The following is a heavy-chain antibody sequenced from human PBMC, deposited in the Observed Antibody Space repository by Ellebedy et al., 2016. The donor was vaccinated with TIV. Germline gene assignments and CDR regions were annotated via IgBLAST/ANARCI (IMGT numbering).Heavy chain of an antibody. V-gene: IGHV4-39*01. CDR3: ASHMVRESTWFDP. CDR1: GVSISSSSDY. J-gene: IGHJ5*02. Sequence: MPSETLFLTCSVSGVSISSSSDYWGWIRQPPGKGLEWIGSIYYSGSTYYNPSLKSRVTISVDTSKNQFSLKLSSVTAADTAVYYCASHMVRESTWFDPWGQGTLVTVSS. D-gene: IGHD3-10*01. CDR2: IYYSGST.